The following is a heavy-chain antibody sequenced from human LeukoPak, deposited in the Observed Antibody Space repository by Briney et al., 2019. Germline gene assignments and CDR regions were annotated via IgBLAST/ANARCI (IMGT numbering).Heavy chain of an antibody. J-gene: IGHJ4*02. CDR3: ARADGNGSGSYPLYYFDY. CDR1: GGTYSSYA. D-gene: IGHD3-10*01. Sequence: SVKVSCKASGGTYSSYAISWVRQAPGQGLEWMGGIIPIFGTANYAQKFQGRVTITEDESTSTAYMELSSLRSEDTAVYYCARADGNGSGSYPLYYFDYWGQGTLFTVSS. CDR2: IIPIFGTA. V-gene: IGHV1-69*01.